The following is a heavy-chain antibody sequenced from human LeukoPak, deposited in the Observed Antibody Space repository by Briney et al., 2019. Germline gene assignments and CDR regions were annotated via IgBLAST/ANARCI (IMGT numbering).Heavy chain of an antibody. Sequence: GGSLRLSCAASGFTFSTYAMTWVRQTPGKRLEWVSAISGDGRTTYFADFVKGRFTVSRDNSKNTLYLQMNSLRAEDTAVYYCAKSYCSGGSCYSDLPYYFDFWGQGTPVTVSS. CDR1: GFTFSTYA. J-gene: IGHJ4*02. CDR3: AKSYCSGGSCYSDLPYYFDF. CDR2: ISGDGRTT. D-gene: IGHD2-15*01. V-gene: IGHV3-23*01.